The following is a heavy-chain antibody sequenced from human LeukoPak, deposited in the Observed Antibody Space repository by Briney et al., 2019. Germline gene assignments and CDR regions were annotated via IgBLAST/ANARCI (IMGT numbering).Heavy chain of an antibody. CDR3: ARNSYGYKFSMDV. CDR2: VTAFNENT. CDR1: GFALTTYN. D-gene: IGHD5-18*01. J-gene: IGHJ6*03. Sequence: ASVKVSCKASGFALTTYNIVWLRQAPGQGLEWLGWVTAFNENTDYSRKVQGRVTMTRDRSTDTAYTELRSLRFDDTAVYYCARNSYGYKFSMDVWGKGTSVTVSS. V-gene: IGHV1-18*01.